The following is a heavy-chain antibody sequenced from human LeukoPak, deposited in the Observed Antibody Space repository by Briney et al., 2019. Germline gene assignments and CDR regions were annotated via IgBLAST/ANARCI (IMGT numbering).Heavy chain of an antibody. D-gene: IGHD3-10*01. CDR2: ISGSGGST. V-gene: IGHV3-23*01. J-gene: IGHJ4*02. CDR3: AKDRLYGSGSYYFDY. CDR1: GYTFSSYA. Sequence: PGGSLRLSCAASGYTFSSYAMSWVRQAPGKGLEWVSTISGSGGSTYYADSVKGRFTISRDNSKNTLYLQMNSLRAEDTAVYYCAKDRLYGSGSYYFDYWGQGTLVTVSS.